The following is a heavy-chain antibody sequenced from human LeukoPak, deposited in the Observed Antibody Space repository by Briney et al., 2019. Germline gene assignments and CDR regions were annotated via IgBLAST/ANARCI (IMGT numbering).Heavy chain of an antibody. D-gene: IGHD3-22*01. CDR2: INSDGRST. CDR3: ARAIIPNYYDSSGYLID. CDR1: GFTFSNFW. J-gene: IGHJ4*02. Sequence: GGSLRLSCAASGFTFSNFWMHWVRQAPGKGLVWVSRINSDGRSTTYADSVKGRFTISRDNAKNALYLQMNSLRAEDTAVYYCARAIIPNYYDSSGYLIDWGQGTLVTVSS. V-gene: IGHV3-74*01.